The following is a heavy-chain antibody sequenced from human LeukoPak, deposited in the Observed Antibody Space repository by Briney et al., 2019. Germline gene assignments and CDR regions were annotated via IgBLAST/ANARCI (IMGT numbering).Heavy chain of an antibody. CDR2: IDSDGSST. V-gene: IGHV3-74*01. D-gene: IGHD4-11*01. CDR1: GFTFSSYW. J-gene: IGHJ4*02. Sequence: GGSLRLSCAASGFTFSSYWMHWVRRAPGKWLVWVSRIDSDGSSTSYADSVKGRFTISRDNAKNTLYLQMNSLRAEDTAVYYCASPGGNYALLGFGYWGQGTLVTVSS. CDR3: ASPGGNYALLGFGY.